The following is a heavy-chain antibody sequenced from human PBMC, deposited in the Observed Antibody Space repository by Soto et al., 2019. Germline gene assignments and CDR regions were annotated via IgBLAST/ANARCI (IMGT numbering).Heavy chain of an antibody. J-gene: IGHJ4*02. D-gene: IGHD2-21*01. CDR1: GFTFSDHY. CDR3: SRGGGVCVFDH. V-gene: IGHV3-11*05. CDR2: IRPGGRYT. Sequence: QVQLVESGGGLVKSGGSLRLSCATSGFTFSDHYMSWIRQAPGKGLEFISYIRPGGRYTNYGDSVKGRFTISRDNAKNSLLLQVNTLIDEDTAVYYCSRGGGVCVFDHWGQGTSVTVSS.